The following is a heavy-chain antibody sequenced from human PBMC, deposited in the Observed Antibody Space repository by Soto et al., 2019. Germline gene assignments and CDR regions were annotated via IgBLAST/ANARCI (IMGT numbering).Heavy chain of an antibody. V-gene: IGHV3-23*01. CDR1: GFTFSSYA. CDR2: ISGSGGST. CDR3: AKDLTRSSSLQWLVPGFDY. D-gene: IGHD6-19*01. J-gene: IGHJ4*02. Sequence: GGSLRLSCAASGFTFSSYAMSWVRQAPGKGLEWVSAISGSGGSTYYADSVKGRFTISRDNSKNTLYLQMNSLRAEDKAVYYCAKDLTRSSSLQWLVPGFDYWGQGTLVTVSS.